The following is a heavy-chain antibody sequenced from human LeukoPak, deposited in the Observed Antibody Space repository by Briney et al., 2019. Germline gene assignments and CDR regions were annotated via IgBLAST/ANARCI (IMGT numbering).Heavy chain of an antibody. Sequence: GASVKVSCKASGGTFSSYAISWVRQAPGQGLEWMGRIIPILGIANYAQKFQGRVTITADKSTSTAYMELSSLRSEDTAVYYCARDLGVNSSWNWYFDLWGRGTLVTVSS. CDR2: IIPILGIA. J-gene: IGHJ2*01. V-gene: IGHV1-69*04. CDR1: GGTFSSYA. D-gene: IGHD6-13*01. CDR3: ARDLGVNSSWNWYFDL.